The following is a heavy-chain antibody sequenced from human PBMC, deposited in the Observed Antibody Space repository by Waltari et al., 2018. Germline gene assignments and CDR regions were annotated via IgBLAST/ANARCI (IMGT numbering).Heavy chain of an antibody. D-gene: IGHD3-3*01. J-gene: IGHJ6*02. CDR1: GFPLGNFW. V-gene: IGHV3-74*01. CDR3: ARDWRNLGMDV. CDR2: LDADGART. Sequence: EVQMVESGGGLVQPGGSLRLSCEASGFPLGNFWVYWIRQRQGEGRMCGSGLDADGARTREAEPLRGRFTISRDNGKNAVYLQMTSLGDEDTAFYYCARDWRNLGMDVWGQGTTVTVSS.